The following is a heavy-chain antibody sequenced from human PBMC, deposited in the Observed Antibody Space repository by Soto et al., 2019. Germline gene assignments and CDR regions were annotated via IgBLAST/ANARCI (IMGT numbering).Heavy chain of an antibody. Sequence: QLQLQESGSGLVKPSQTLSLTCAVSGGSISSGGYSWSWIRQPPGKGLEWIGYIYHSGSTYYNPSVKSRVTISVDRSKNQFSLKLSAVTAADTAVYYCASVDTAHIIDYWGQGTLVTVSS. CDR1: GGSISSGGYS. CDR3: ASVDTAHIIDY. J-gene: IGHJ4*02. CDR2: IYHSGST. V-gene: IGHV4-30-2*01. D-gene: IGHD5-18*01.